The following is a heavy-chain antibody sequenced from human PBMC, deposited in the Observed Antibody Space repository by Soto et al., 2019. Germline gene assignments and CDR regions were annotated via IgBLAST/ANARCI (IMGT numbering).Heavy chain of an antibody. Sequence: GGSLRLSCAASGFTFSSYSMNWVRQAPGKGLEWVSSISSSSSYIYYADSVKGRFTISRDNAKNSLYLQMNSLRAEDTAVYYCARGRGVARTGDGYWGRGTLVIVSS. CDR3: ARGRGVARTGDGY. V-gene: IGHV3-21*01. J-gene: IGHJ1*01. CDR1: GFTFSSYS. CDR2: ISSSSSYI. D-gene: IGHD3-16*01.